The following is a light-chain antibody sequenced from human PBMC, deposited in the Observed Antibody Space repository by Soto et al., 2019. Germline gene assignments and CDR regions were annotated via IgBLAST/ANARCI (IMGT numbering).Light chain of an antibody. CDR1: SSNIGSNT. Sequence: QSVLTQPPSASGTPGQRVTISCSGSSSNIGSNTVTWYQQFPGTAPKLLIYSNGQRPSGVPDRFSGSKSGTSATLGITGLQTGDEADYYCGTLDSSLSAGVFGGGTKLTVL. CDR2: SNG. V-gene: IGLV1-44*01. J-gene: IGLJ2*01. CDR3: GTLDSSLSAGV.